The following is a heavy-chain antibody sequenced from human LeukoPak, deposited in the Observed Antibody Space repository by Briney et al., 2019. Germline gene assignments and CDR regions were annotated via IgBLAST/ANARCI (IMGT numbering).Heavy chain of an antibody. CDR2: ISSSGSSI. V-gene: IGHV3-48*03. CDR3: ARDCTGWCPQFDY. D-gene: IGHD2-21*01. CDR1: GFTFSTYE. Sequence: GGSLRLSCAASGFTFSTYEMNWVRQAPGKGLEWVSYISSSGSSIYYADSVKGRFTISRDNAKNSLYLQMNSLRAEDTAVYYCARDCTGWCPQFDYWGQGTLVTVSS. J-gene: IGHJ4*02.